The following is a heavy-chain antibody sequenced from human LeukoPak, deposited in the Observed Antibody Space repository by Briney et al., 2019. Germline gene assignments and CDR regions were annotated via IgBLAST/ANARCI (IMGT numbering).Heavy chain of an antibody. CDR1: GFTFSSYA. CDR2: ISSNGGST. D-gene: IGHD3-22*01. CDR3: ARTYYYDSSGPPGAFDI. V-gene: IGHV3-64*01. Sequence: PGGSLRLSCAASGFTFSSYAMHWVRQAPGKGLEYVSAISSNGGSTYYANSVKGRFTISRDNSKNTLYLQMGSLRAEDKAVYYCARTYYYDSSGPPGAFDIWGQGTMVTVSS. J-gene: IGHJ3*02.